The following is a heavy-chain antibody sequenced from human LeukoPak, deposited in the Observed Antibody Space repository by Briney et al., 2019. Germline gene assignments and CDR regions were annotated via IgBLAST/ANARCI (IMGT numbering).Heavy chain of an antibody. D-gene: IGHD2-2*01. J-gene: IGHJ6*03. CDR1: GYTFTTYY. CDR3: ARQTYCTSTSCHYYYYMDV. CDR2: INPSGGST. Sequence: ASVKVSCKASGYTFTTYYMHWVRQAPGQGLEWMGIINPSGGSTNYAQKFQGRVTMTRDTSTSTVYMELSSLRSEDTAVYYCARQTYCTSTSCHYYYYMDVWGKGTTVTIAS. V-gene: IGHV1-46*01.